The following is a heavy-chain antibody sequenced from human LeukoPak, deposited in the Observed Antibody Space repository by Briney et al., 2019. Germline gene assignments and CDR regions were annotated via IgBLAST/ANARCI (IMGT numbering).Heavy chain of an antibody. V-gene: IGHV3-48*01. D-gene: IGHD3-10*01. CDR2: ISSRSSTK. CDR1: GITFITHS. Sequence: GGSLRLSCAASGITFITHSLNWVRQVPGKGLEWISYISSRSSTKYYADSVRGRFTISRDDANSSLYLQMNSLRADDTAVYYCATLEFADSWGQGTPVTVSS. CDR3: ATLEFADS. J-gene: IGHJ4*02.